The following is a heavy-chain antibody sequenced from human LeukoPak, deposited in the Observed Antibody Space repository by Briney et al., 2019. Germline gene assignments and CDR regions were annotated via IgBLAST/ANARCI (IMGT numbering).Heavy chain of an antibody. CDR1: GFTFSSSG. CDR2: ISYDGSNK. V-gene: IGHV3-30*03. Sequence: PGGSLRLSCAASGFTFSSSGMHWVRQAPGKGLEWVAIISYDGSNKYYADSVKGRFTISRDNSKNTLYLQMNSLRAEDTAVYYCARDGLVVYSSSHYYYYYMDVWGKGTPVTVSS. J-gene: IGHJ6*03. D-gene: IGHD6-6*01. CDR3: ARDGLVVYSSSHYYYYYMDV.